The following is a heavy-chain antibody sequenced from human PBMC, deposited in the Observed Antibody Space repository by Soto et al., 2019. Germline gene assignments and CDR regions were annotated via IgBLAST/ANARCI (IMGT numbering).Heavy chain of an antibody. V-gene: IGHV3-66*01. Sequence: EVQLVESGGGLVQPGGSLRLSCAASGFTVSSNYMSWVRQAPGKGLEWVSVIYGGGSTYYADSVKGRFTISRDNSNNTLYLQMNSLRAEDTAVYYCGRGCDILCGQDYWGQGTLVTVSS. J-gene: IGHJ4*02. CDR3: GRGCDILCGQDY. D-gene: IGHD3-9*01. CDR1: GFTVSSNY. CDR2: IYGGGST.